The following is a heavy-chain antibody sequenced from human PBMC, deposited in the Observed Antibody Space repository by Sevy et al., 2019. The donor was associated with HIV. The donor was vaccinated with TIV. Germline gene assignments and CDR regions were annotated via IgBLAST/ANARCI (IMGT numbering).Heavy chain of an antibody. Sequence: GESLKISCKASGYTFTSYGISWVRQAPGQGLEWMGWISAYNGNTNYAQKLQGRVTMTTDTSTSTAYMELRSLRSDDTAVYYCARDLFGTVLLWFGESSGGMDVWGQGTTVTVSS. CDR3: ARDLFGTVLLWFGESSGGMDV. J-gene: IGHJ6*02. CDR2: ISAYNGNT. CDR1: GYTFTSYG. D-gene: IGHD3-10*01. V-gene: IGHV1-18*04.